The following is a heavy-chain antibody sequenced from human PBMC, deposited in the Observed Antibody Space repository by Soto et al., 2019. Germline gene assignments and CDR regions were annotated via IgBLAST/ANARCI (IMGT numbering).Heavy chain of an antibody. V-gene: IGHV4-61*08. CDR2: IYYSGST. CDR1: GGSISSGGYY. J-gene: IGHJ4*02. D-gene: IGHD6-13*01. Sequence: PSETLSLTCTVSGGSISSGGYYWSWIRQPPGKGLEWIGYIYYSGSTNYNPSLKSRVTISVDTSKNQFSLKLSSVTAADTAVYYCAREAGRGQQLPDYWGQGILVTVSS. CDR3: AREAGRGQQLPDY.